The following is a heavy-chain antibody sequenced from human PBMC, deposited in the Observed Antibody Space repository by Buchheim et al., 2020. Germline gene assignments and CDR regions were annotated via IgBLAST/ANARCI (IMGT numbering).Heavy chain of an antibody. CDR2: IYYSGST. D-gene: IGHD4-17*01. CDR3: AREVPTTVTTFGAFDI. J-gene: IGHJ3*02. V-gene: IGHV4-61*01. Sequence: QVQLQESGPGLVKPSETLSLTCTVSGGSVSSGSYYWSWIRQPPGKGLEWIGYIYYSGSTNYNPSLKSRVTISVDTSKNQVSLKLSSVTAADTAVYYCAREVPTTVTTFGAFDIWGQGT. CDR1: GGSVSSGSYY.